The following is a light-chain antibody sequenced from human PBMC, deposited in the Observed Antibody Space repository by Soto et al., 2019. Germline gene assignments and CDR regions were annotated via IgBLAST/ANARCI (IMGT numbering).Light chain of an antibody. CDR2: AAS. CDR3: LQHNSYPLT. J-gene: IGKJ4*01. V-gene: IGKV1-17*03. CDR1: QDINNY. Sequence: DIQMTQSPSAMSASVGDRVTITCRASQDINNYLVWFQQKPGTVPKRLIYAASSLQSGVPSRFSGSRSGTEFTLTISSLQPEDFATYYCLQHNSYPLTFGGATKVEIK.